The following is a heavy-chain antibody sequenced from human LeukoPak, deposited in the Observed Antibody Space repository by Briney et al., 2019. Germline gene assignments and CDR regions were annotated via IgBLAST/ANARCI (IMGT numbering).Heavy chain of an antibody. V-gene: IGHV4-39*07. J-gene: IGHJ4*02. CDR3: ARASRRYSGSYLLYFDY. D-gene: IGHD1-26*01. CDR2: IYYSGST. CDR1: GGSISSSSYY. Sequence: SETLSLTCTVPGGSISSSSYYWGWIRQPPGKGLEWIGSIYYSGSTYYNPSLKSRVTISVDTSKNQFSLKLSSVTAADTAVYYCARASRRYSGSYLLYFDYWGQGTLVTVSS.